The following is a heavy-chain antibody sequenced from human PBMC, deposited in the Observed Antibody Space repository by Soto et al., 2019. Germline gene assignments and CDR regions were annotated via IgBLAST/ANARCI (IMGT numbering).Heavy chain of an antibody. CDR3: ARDDLTSSSSPPFDY. V-gene: IGHV3-7*03. D-gene: IGHD6-6*01. CDR1: GFTFSSYW. CDR2: IKQDGSEK. J-gene: IGHJ4*02. Sequence: GGSLRLSCAASGFTFSSYWMSWVRQAPGKGLEWVANIKQDGSEKYYVDSVKGRFTISRDNAKNSLYLQMNSLRVEDTAVYYCARDDLTSSSSPPFDYWGQGTLVTVSS.